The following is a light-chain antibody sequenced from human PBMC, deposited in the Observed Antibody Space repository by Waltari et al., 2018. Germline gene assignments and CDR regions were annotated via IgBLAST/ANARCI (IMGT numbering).Light chain of an antibody. J-gene: IGLJ2*01. CDR3: ATWDDTLNGPV. V-gene: IGLV1-44*01. Sequence: QSVLTQPPSASGTPRQRVTISCSGSNSNIGRNTLNWYQQLPGTAPTLLVYNNFRRPSGVHDRFSGSKSGTSASLAILGVRPEDEADYYCATWDDTLNGPVFGGGTKLTVL. CDR1: NSNIGRNT. CDR2: NNF.